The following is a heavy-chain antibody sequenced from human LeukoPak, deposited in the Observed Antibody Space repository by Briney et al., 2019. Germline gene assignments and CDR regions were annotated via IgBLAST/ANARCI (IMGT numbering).Heavy chain of an antibody. Sequence: SETLSLTCAVYGGSFSGYYWSWIRQPPGKGLEWIGEINHSGSTNYNPSLKSRVTISVDTSKNQFSLKLSSVTAADTAVYYCARGPGTIFGVVIIGMFWFDPWGQGTLVTVSS. J-gene: IGHJ5*02. D-gene: IGHD3-3*01. V-gene: IGHV4-34*01. CDR3: ARGPGTIFGVVIIGMFWFDP. CDR2: INHSGST. CDR1: GGSFSGYY.